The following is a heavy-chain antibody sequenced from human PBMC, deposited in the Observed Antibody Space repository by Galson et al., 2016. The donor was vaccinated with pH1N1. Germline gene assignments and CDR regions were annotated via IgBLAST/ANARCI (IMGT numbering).Heavy chain of an antibody. J-gene: IGHJ4*02. CDR1: GFTLSSYW. CDR3: ARAIAAAGSY. V-gene: IGHV3-7*01. CDR2: IKQDGSVK. Sequence: SLRLSCAASGFTLSSYWMSWVRQAPGKGLEWVANIKQDGSVKYYVDSVKGRFTISRDNSKNSLYLQMNSLRAEDTALYHCARAIAAAGSYWGQGTLVTVSS. D-gene: IGHD6-13*01.